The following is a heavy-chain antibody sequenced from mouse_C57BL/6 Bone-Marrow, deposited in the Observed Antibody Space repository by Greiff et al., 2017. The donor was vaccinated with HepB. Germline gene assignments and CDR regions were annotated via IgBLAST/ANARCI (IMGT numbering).Heavy chain of an antibody. J-gene: IGHJ2*01. V-gene: IGHV5-16*01. CDR2: INYDGSST. CDR1: GFTFSDYY. Sequence: VQLQESEGGLVQPGSSMKLSCTASGFTFSDYYMAWVRQVPEKGLEWVANINYDGSSTYYLDSLKSRFIISRDNAKNILYLQMSSLKSEDTATYYCARDLDYFDYWGQGTTLTVSS. CDR3: ARDLDYFDY.